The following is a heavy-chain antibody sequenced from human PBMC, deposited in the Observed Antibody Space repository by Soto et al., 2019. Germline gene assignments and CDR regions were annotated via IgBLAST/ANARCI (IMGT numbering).Heavy chain of an antibody. CDR1: GASFSSRAYY. Sequence: SETLSLTCTVSGASFSSRAYYWSWIRQQPGKGLEWIGNIYYSGSAYYNASLKGRVTMSVDTSENQFSLKLNSVTAADTAVYYCARGDSSWAFVDYWGQGTLVTVSS. D-gene: IGHD6-13*01. V-gene: IGHV4-31*03. CDR3: ARGDSSWAFVDY. J-gene: IGHJ4*02. CDR2: IYYSGSA.